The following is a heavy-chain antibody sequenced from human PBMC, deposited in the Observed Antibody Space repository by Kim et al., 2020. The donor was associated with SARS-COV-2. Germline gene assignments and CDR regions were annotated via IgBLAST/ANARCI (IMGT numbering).Heavy chain of an antibody. Sequence: GGSLRLSCAASGFTFSSYSMNWVRQAPGKGLEWVSSISSSSSYIYYADSVKGRFTISRDNAKNSLYLQMNRLRAEDTAVYYCARDLGSDNWGGYYYYGMDVWGQGTTVTGSS. V-gene: IGHV3-21*01. D-gene: IGHD7-27*01. CDR2: ISSSSSYI. CDR1: GFTFSSYS. CDR3: ARDLGSDNWGGYYYYGMDV. J-gene: IGHJ6*02.